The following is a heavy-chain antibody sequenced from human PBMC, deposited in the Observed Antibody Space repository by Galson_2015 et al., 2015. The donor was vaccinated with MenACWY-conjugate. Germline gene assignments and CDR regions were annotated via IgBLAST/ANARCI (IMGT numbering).Heavy chain of an antibody. Sequence: SLRLSCAASGFTFSDYYMSWIRQAPGKGLEWVSYISSSSSYTNYADSVKGRFTISRDNAKNSLYLQMNSLRAEDTAVYYCARYKYVDYDSSGYPLAPYFDYWGQGTLVTVSS. CDR3: ARYKYVDYDSSGYPLAPYFDY. CDR2: ISSSSSYT. J-gene: IGHJ4*02. CDR1: GFTFSDYY. V-gene: IGHV3-11*06. D-gene: IGHD3-22*01.